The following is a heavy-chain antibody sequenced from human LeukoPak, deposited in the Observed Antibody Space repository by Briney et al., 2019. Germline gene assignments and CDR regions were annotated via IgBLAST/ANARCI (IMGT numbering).Heavy chain of an antibody. J-gene: IGHJ6*03. Sequence: GGSLRLSCAASGFTFSSYSMNWVRQAPGKGLEWVSYISSSSSTIYYADSVKGRFTISRDNAKNSLYLQMNSLRAEDTAVYYCARDGVVVVPAARVYYYYMDVWGKGTTVTVSS. V-gene: IGHV3-48*01. CDR1: GFTFSSYS. CDR3: ARDGVVVVPAARVYYYYMDV. CDR2: ISSSSSTI. D-gene: IGHD2-2*01.